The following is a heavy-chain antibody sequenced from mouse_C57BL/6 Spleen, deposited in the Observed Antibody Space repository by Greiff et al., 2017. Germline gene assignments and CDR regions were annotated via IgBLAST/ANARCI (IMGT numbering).Heavy chain of an antibody. CDR1: GFTFSNYW. Sequence: DVKLQESGGGLVQPGGSMKLSCVASGFTFSNYWMNWVRQSPEKGLEWVAQIRLKYDNSAYHYAVTVKGRFTISRADSKSSLYLQMNNLRAEDTGIYYCTTLITTRFAYWGQGTLVTVSA. D-gene: IGHD1-2*01. V-gene: IGHV6-3*01. CDR3: TTLITTRFAY. CDR2: IRLKYDNSAY. J-gene: IGHJ3*01.